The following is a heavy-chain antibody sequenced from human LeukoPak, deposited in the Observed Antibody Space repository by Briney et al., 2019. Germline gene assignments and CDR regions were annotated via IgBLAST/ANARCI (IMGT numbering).Heavy chain of an antibody. Sequence: SETLSLTCTVSGGSISSYYWSWIRQPPGKGLEWIGYIYYSGSTNYNPSLKSRVTISVDTSKNQFSLQLNSVTPEDTAVYYCARDSRTFYSSGCYDYWGQGTLVTVSS. CDR2: IYYSGST. J-gene: IGHJ4*02. CDR1: GGSISSYY. CDR3: ARDSRTFYSSGCYDY. D-gene: IGHD6-19*01. V-gene: IGHV4-59*12.